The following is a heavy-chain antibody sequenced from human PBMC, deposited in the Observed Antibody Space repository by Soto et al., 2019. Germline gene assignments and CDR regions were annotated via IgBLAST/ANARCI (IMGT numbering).Heavy chain of an antibody. CDR3: AKDRGYSYGQKHDY. J-gene: IGHJ4*02. D-gene: IGHD5-18*01. CDR1: GFTFSSYS. Sequence: GGSLRLSCAASGFTFSSYSMNWVRQAPGKGLEWVSSISSSSSTTYYADSVKGRFTTSRDNSKNTLYLQMNSLRAEDTAVYYCAKDRGYSYGQKHDYWGQGTLVTVSS. CDR2: ISSSSSTT. V-gene: IGHV3-23*01.